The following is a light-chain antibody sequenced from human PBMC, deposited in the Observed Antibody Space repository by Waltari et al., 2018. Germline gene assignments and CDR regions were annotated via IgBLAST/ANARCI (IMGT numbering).Light chain of an antibody. CDR2: EVS. CDR3: YSYAGSSTFYV. Sequence: QSALTQPASVSGSPGQSITISCPGTSSDVGSYNLVSWYQQHPGKAPKLMIYEVSKRPSGVSNRFSGSKSGNTASLTISGLQAEDEADYYCYSYAGSSTFYVFGTGTKVTVL. CDR1: SSDVGSYNL. J-gene: IGLJ1*01. V-gene: IGLV2-23*02.